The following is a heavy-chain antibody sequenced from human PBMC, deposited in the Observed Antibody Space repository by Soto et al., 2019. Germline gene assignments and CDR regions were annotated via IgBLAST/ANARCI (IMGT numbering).Heavy chain of an antibody. CDR3: ARVVYDSSGYGFFDY. J-gene: IGHJ4*02. CDR1: GGSISSYY. Sequence: KPSETLSLTCTVSGGSISSYYWNWIRQSPGKGLEWIGYISYSGSTNYNPSLKSRVTITTDTPKNQFSLKLSSVTAADTAVYYCARVVYDSSGYGFFDYWGQGTLVTVSP. CDR2: ISYSGST. V-gene: IGHV4-59*01. D-gene: IGHD3-22*01.